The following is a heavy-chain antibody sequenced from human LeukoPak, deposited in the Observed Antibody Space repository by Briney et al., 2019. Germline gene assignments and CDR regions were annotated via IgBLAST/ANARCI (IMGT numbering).Heavy chain of an antibody. V-gene: IGHV1-69*13. CDR2: IIPIFGTA. CDR1: GGTFSSYA. J-gene: IGHJ4*02. Sequence: ASVKVSCKASGGTFSSYAISWVRQAPGQGLEWMGGIIPIFGTANYAQKFQGRVTITADESTSTAYMELSSLRSEDTAVYYCARTHYYDSSGYYPWGFESYFDYWGQGTLVTVSS. CDR3: ARTHYYDSSGYYPWGFESYFDY. D-gene: IGHD3-22*01.